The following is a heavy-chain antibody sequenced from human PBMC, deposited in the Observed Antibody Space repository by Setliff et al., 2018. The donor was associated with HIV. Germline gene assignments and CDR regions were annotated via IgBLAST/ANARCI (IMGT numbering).Heavy chain of an antibody. D-gene: IGHD3-16*01. V-gene: IGHV4-59*08. CDR1: GGSISTYY. CDR3: ARGNFNY. Sequence: SETLSLTCTVSGGSISTYYWHWIRQPPGKGLEWIGHIYYSGSTNYNPSLQSRVSISVDTSKNPFSLKLSSVTAPDTAVYYCARGNFNYWGQGTLVTVSS. CDR2: IYYSGST. J-gene: IGHJ4*02.